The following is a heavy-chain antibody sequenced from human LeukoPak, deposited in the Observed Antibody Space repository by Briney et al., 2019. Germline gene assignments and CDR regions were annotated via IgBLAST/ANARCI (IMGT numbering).Heavy chain of an antibody. D-gene: IGHD3-10*01. CDR3: AKLDGSGSYYYFDY. Sequence: GGSLRLSCAAPGFTFSSYAMSWVRQAPGKGLEWVSAISGSGGSTYYADSVKGRFTISRDNSKNTLYLQLNSLRAEDTAVYYCAKLDGSGSYYYFDYWGQGTLVTVSS. CDR1: GFTFSSYA. CDR2: ISGSGGST. J-gene: IGHJ4*02. V-gene: IGHV3-23*01.